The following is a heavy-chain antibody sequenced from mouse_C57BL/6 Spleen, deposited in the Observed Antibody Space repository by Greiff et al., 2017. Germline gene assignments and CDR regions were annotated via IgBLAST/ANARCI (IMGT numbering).Heavy chain of an antibody. CDR1: GYTFTDYW. V-gene: IGHV1-64*01. D-gene: IGHD1-1*01. J-gene: IGHJ1*03. CDR3: ASSDDGSSDWYFDV. Sequence: QVQLQQPGAELVKPGASVKLSCKASGYTFTDYWMHWVKQRPGQGLEWIGMIHPNSGSTNYNEKFKSKATLTVDKSSSTAYMQLSSLTSEDSAVYYCASSDDGSSDWYFDVWGKGTTVTVSS. CDR2: IHPNSGST.